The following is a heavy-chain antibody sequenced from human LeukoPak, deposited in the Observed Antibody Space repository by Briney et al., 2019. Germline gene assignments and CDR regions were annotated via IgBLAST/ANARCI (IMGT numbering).Heavy chain of an antibody. J-gene: IGHJ3*02. CDR1: GFTFSSYG. CDR2: ISHDGDHK. D-gene: IGHD2-15*01. CDR3: ARDFPLVVSLVTYAFDI. Sequence: GGSLRLSCAASGFTFSSYGMHWVRQAPGTGLEWVAVISHDGDHKYHADSVKGRFTISRDNSKNTLYLQMNSLRAEDTAVYYCARDFPLVVSLVTYAFDIWGQGTMVTVSS. V-gene: IGHV3-30*19.